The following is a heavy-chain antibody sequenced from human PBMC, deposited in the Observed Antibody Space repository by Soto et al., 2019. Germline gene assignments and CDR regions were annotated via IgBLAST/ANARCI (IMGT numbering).Heavy chain of an antibody. CDR1: GGSISSYY. J-gene: IGHJ3*02. D-gene: IGHD5-18*01. V-gene: IGHV4-59*01. CDR2: IYYSGST. Sequence: SETPSLTCTVSGGSISSYYWSWIRQPPGKGLEWIGYIYYSGSTNYNPSLKSRVTISVDTSKNQFSLKLSSVTAADTALYYWSRDGLSGYIAAFDIWCKGTMV. CDR3: SRDGLSGYIAAFDI.